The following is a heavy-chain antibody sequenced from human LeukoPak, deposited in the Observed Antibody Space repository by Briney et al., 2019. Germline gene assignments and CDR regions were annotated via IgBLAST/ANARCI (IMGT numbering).Heavy chain of an antibody. Sequence: KSSETLSLTCTVSGYSISSGYYWGWIRQPPGKGLEWIGSIYHSGSTYYNPSLKSRVTISVDTSKSQFSLKLSSVTAADTAVYYCARAFHSTIGAFDIWGQGTMVTVSS. CDR3: ARAFHSTIGAFDI. V-gene: IGHV4-38-2*02. CDR2: IYHSGST. D-gene: IGHD3-16*01. J-gene: IGHJ3*02. CDR1: GYSISSGYY.